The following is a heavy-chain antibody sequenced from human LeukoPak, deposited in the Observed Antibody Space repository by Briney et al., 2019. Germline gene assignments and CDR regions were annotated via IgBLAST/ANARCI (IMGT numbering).Heavy chain of an antibody. CDR2: ISYDGSKQ. CDR1: GFTFSNYA. CDR3: ARPLMVYVIKSNNWFDP. V-gene: IGHV3-30*09. J-gene: IGHJ5*02. D-gene: IGHD2-8*01. Sequence: GGSLRLSCAASGFTFSNYAMHWDRQSPSKGLEWVALISYDGSKQYYADSVKGRFAISRDNSKNTLYLEMNSLRAEDTAVYYCARPLMVYVIKSNNWFDPWGQGTLVTVCS.